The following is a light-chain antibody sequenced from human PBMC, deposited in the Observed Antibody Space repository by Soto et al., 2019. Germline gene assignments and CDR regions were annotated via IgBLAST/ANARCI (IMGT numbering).Light chain of an antibody. CDR3: QQYGSSLFT. CDR2: DAS. V-gene: IGKV3-20*01. Sequence: EIVLTQSPGTLSLSPGERATLSCRASQSVSSSSLAWYQQKPGQAPRLLIYDASSRATGIPDRFSGSGSGTDFTLTISRLEPEDFAVYYCQQYGSSLFTFGPGTNVVIK. J-gene: IGKJ3*01. CDR1: QSVSSSS.